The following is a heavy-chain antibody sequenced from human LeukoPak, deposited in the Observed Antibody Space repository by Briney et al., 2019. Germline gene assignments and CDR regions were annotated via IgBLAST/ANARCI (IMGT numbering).Heavy chain of an antibody. Sequence: RPGGSLRLSCAASGFTFSNYYMSWIRQPPGKGLEWIGYIYTSGSTNYNPSLKSRVTISVDTSKNQFSLKLSSVTAADTAVYYCARSNWGDYYYYYMDVWGKGTTVTVSS. CDR2: IYTSGST. CDR1: GFTFSNYY. J-gene: IGHJ6*03. CDR3: ARSNWGDYYYYYMDV. V-gene: IGHV4-4*09. D-gene: IGHD7-27*01.